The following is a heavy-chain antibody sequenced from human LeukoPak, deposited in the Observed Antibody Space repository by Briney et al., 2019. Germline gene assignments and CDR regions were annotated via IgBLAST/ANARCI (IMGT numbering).Heavy chain of an antibody. CDR3: SRSMWFEDLLYGGTFYMDV. D-gene: IGHD3-10*01. Sequence: SQTLSLTCVLSGDSVSSNSAAWNWIRQSPSRGLEWLGRTYYRSKWYNDYAVSVKSRISINPDTSKNQFSLQLNSVTPEDTAVYYCSRSMWFEDLLYGGTFYMDVWGKGTTVTISS. V-gene: IGHV6-1*01. CDR2: TYYRSKWYN. CDR1: GDSVSSNSAA. J-gene: IGHJ6*03.